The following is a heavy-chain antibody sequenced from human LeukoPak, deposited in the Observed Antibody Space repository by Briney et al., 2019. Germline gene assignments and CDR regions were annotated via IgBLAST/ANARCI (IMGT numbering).Heavy chain of an antibody. CDR1: GYTFTSYG. V-gene: IGHV1-18*01. CDR2: ISAYNGNT. CDR3: ARGSHDYYDSSGYPY. Sequence: ASVKVSCKASGYTFTSYGISWVRQAPGQGLEWMGWISAYNGNTNYAQKLQGRVTMTTDTSTSTAYMGLRSLRSDDTAVYYCARGSHDYYDSSGYPYWGQGTLVTVSS. J-gene: IGHJ4*02. D-gene: IGHD3-22*01.